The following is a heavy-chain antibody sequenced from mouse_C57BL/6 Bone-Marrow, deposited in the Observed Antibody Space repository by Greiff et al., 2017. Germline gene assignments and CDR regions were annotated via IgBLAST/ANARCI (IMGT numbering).Heavy chain of an antibody. V-gene: IGHV1-64*01. CDR3: ARGDTTVVATRAWFAY. CDR2: IHPNSGST. J-gene: IGHJ3*01. CDR1: GYTFTSYW. D-gene: IGHD1-1*01. Sequence: QVQLQQPGAELVKPGASVKLSCKASGYTFTSYWMHWVKQRPGQGLEWIGMIHPNSGSTNYNEKFKSKATLTVDKSSSTAYMQLSSLTSEDSAVYYCARGDTTVVATRAWFAYWGQGTLVTVSA.